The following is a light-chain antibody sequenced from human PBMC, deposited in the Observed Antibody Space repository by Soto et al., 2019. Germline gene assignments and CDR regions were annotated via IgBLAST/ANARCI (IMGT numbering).Light chain of an antibody. CDR3: QSYAATTHV. J-gene: IGLJ3*02. CDR1: SGSIASNY. CDR2: DDN. Sequence: KFMLTQPHSVSGSPGKTVIISCTGSSGSIASNYVQWYQQQPGRSPTTVIYDDNQRPSGVPDRFSGSIDSSSNSASLTISRLETEDEAYYYCQSYAATTHVFGGGTKLTVL. V-gene: IGLV6-57*01.